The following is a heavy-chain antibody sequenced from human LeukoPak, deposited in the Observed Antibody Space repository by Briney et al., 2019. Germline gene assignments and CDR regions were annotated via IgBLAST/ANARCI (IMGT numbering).Heavy chain of an antibody. J-gene: IGHJ4*02. CDR3: ARAKFTAAPGLFDY. CDR1: GYTFTSYG. D-gene: IGHD6-25*01. Sequence: GASVKVSCKASGYTFTSYGISWVRQAPGQGLEWMGWISAYNGNTNYAQKLQGRVTMTTDTSTSTAYMELRSLRSDDTAVYYCARAKFTAAPGLFDYWGQGTLVTVSS. CDR2: ISAYNGNT. V-gene: IGHV1-18*01.